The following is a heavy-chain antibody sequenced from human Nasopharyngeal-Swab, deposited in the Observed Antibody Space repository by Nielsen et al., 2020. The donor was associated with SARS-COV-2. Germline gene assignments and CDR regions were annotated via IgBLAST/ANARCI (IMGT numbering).Heavy chain of an antibody. CDR2: ISSTGDYI. J-gene: IGHJ4*02. CDR3: TRDTPAMFAY. V-gene: IGHV3-21*01. Sequence: GGSLRLSCSGSGFTFRNYVMNWVRQAPGKGLEWVSAISSTGDYIYHAASVKGRFTISRDNAKNSLYLQMNSLRAEDTAVYYCTRDTPAMFAYWGQGTLVTVSS. CDR1: GFTFRNYV.